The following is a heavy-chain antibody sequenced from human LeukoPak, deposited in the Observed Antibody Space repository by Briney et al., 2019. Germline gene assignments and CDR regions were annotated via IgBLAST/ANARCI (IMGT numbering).Heavy chain of an antibody. Sequence: SETLSLTCTVSGGSISIISSSTYYWGWIRQAPGKGLEWIGSLYYGENSHYNPSLKSRVTISVDTSKNQFSLKLSSVTAADTAVYYCARHFTYYYDSSGYSDAFDIWGQGTMVTVSS. CDR1: GGSISIISSSTYY. CDR2: LYYGENS. V-gene: IGHV4-39*01. D-gene: IGHD3-22*01. CDR3: ARHFTYYYDSSGYSDAFDI. J-gene: IGHJ3*02.